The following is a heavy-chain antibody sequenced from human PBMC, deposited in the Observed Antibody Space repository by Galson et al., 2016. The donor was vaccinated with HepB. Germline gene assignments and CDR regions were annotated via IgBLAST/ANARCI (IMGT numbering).Heavy chain of an antibody. CDR3: AQSRRMTTQTRGFRACFDH. V-gene: IGHV2-5*01. Sequence: PALVNPTQTLTLTCTFSGFSLSTHGVGVGWIRQPPGKALEWLALIYWNDDYRLRPSLRSRLTITKDTSRNQVVLTMPNMYPVDTGASYCAQSRRMTTQTRGFRACFDHGGQGTLVTVSS. CDR1: GFSLSTHGVG. J-gene: IGHJ5*02. CDR2: IYWNDDY. D-gene: IGHD3-10*01.